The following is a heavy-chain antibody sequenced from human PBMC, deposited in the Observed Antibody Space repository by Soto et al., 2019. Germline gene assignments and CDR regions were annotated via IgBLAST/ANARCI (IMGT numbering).Heavy chain of an antibody. CDR1: GFIFSDSA. CDR2: IRSKPNSYAT. V-gene: IGHV3-73*02. J-gene: IGHJ4*02. Sequence: EVQLVESGGGLVQPGGSLKLSCAASGFIFSDSAMHWVRQSSGKGLEWVGRIRSKPNSYATAYTESVKGRFTISRDDSKNTAYLQMNSLKMEDTAVYYCTRILESRQDRVEGLADYWGQGTLVAVSS. CDR3: TRILESRQDRVEGLADY.